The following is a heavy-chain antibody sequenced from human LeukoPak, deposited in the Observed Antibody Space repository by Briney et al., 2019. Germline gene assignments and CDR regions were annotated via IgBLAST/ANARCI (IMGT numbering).Heavy chain of an antibody. V-gene: IGHV1-18*01. D-gene: IGHD6-19*01. CDR2: ISAYNGNT. CDR1: GYTFTSYG. CDR3: ARVLRYSSGWYPPDY. J-gene: IGHJ4*02. Sequence: ASVKVSCKASGYTFTSYGISWVRQAPGQGLEWMGWISAYNGNTNYAQKLQGRVTITTDTSTSTAYMELSSLRSEDTAVYYCARVLRYSSGWYPPDYWGQGTLVTVSS.